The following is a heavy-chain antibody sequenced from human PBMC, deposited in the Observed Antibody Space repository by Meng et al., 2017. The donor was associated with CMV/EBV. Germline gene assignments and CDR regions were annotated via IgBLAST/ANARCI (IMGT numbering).Heavy chain of an antibody. CDR3: ARESGERGLEWLHFDY. D-gene: IGHD3-3*01. CDR1: GGSLSSYY. CDR2: IYYRGST. Sequence: AETLSLTWPVSGGSLSSYYWSWIRQPPGKGLEWIGYIYYRGSTNYNPSLKSRVTISVDTSKNQLYLKLSSVTAADTAVYYCARESGERGLEWLHFDYWGQGTLVTVSS. V-gene: IGHV4-59*01. J-gene: IGHJ4*02.